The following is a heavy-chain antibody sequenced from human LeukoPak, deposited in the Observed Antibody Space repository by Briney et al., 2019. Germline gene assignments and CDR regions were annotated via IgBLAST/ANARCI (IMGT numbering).Heavy chain of an antibody. CDR1: GFTFSSYW. J-gene: IGHJ6*02. V-gene: IGHV3-7*01. D-gene: IGHD1-1*01. CDR2: IKQDGSEK. Sequence: HPGGSLRLSCAASGFTFSSYWMSWVRQPPGKGLEWVANIKQDGSEKYYVDSVKGRFTISRDNAKNSLYLQMNSLRAEDTAVYYCARDSSDNHYYYGMDVWGQGTTVTVSS. CDR3: ARDSSDNHYYYGMDV.